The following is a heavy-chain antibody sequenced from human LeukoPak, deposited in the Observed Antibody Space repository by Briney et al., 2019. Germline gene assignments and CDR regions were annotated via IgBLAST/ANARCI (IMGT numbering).Heavy chain of an antibody. CDR1: GFTFSSYK. J-gene: IGHJ4*02. Sequence: GGSLRLSCAASGFTFSSYKMNWVRQAPGKGLEWVSYISSSGTPIHYADSVKGRFTISRDNAKNSLSLQMNSLRAEDTAVYYCAREKTACGGDCYDSWGQGTLVTVSS. D-gene: IGHD2-21*01. CDR2: ISSSGTPI. CDR3: AREKTACGGDCYDS. V-gene: IGHV3-48*03.